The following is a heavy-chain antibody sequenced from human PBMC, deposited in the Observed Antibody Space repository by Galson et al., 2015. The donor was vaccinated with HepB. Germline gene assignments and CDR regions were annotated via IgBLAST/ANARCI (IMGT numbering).Heavy chain of an antibody. CDR2: IIPIFGTA. V-gene: IGHV1-69*13. CDR1: GGTFSSYA. Sequence: SVKVSCKASGGTFSSYAISWVRQAPGQGLEWMGGIIPIFGTANYAQKFQGRVTITADESTSTAYMELSSLRSEDTAVYYCARGGYSYGVPTTYYYYMDVWGKGTTVTVSS. CDR3: ARGGYSYGVPTTYYYYMDV. J-gene: IGHJ6*03. D-gene: IGHD5-18*01.